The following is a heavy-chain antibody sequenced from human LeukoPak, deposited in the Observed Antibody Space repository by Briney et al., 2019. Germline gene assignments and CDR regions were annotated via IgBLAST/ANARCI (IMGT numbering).Heavy chain of an antibody. CDR1: GYTFTGYY. CDR2: INPNSGGT. CDR3: ARDSVYCSGGSCYGMDV. J-gene: IGHJ6*02. V-gene: IGHV1-2*04. Sequence: ASVKVSCTASGYTFTGYYMHWVRQAPGQGLEWMGWINPNSGGTNYAQKFQGWVTMTRDTSISTAYMELSRLRSDDTAVYYCARDSVYCSGGSCYGMDVWGQGTTVTVSS. D-gene: IGHD2-15*01.